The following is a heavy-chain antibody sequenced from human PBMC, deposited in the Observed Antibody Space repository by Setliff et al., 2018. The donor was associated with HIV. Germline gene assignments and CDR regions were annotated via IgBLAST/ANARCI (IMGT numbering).Heavy chain of an antibody. CDR2: IYTSGSI. Sequence: SETLSLTCTVSGGSISSGSNYWSWIRQPAGEGLEWIGRIYTSGSINYNPSLKSRVTISVDTSKNQFSLKLRSVTAADTAVYYCARDKMEAPAGTKGYYYYYGMDVWGQGTTVTVSS. V-gene: IGHV4-61*02. J-gene: IGHJ6*02. D-gene: IGHD2-2*01. CDR3: ARDKMEAPAGTKGYYYYYGMDV. CDR1: GGSISSGSNY.